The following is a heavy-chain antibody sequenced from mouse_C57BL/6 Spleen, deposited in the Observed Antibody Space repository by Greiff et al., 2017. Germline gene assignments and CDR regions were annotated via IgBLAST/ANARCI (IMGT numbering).Heavy chain of an antibody. D-gene: IGHD1-1*01. CDR2: ISDVGGYT. CDR1: GFTFSSYA. J-gene: IGHJ3*01. Sequence: EVQRVESGGGLVKPGGSLKLSCAASGFTFSSYAMPWVRQTPEKRLEWVATISDVGGYTSYPDNLKGRFTISRDNAKNNLYMQMSHLKSEDTAMYYCARERDYYGSSPFAYWGQGNLVTVST. CDR3: ARERDYYGSSPFAY. V-gene: IGHV5-4*01.